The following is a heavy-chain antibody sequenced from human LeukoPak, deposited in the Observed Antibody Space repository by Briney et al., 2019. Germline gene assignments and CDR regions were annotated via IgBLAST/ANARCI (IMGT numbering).Heavy chain of an antibody. J-gene: IGHJ4*02. Sequence: PSVTLSCTASGYTFSGYYMHWVRQAPGQGLEWMGWINPNSGGTNYAQKFQGRVTMTRDTYISTAHMDLSRLGSDDTAVYYCARDSGGYYGSGSYSYWGQGTLVTVSS. CDR1: GYTFSGYY. CDR2: INPNSGGT. V-gene: IGHV1-2*02. D-gene: IGHD3-10*01. CDR3: ARDSGGYYGSGSYSY.